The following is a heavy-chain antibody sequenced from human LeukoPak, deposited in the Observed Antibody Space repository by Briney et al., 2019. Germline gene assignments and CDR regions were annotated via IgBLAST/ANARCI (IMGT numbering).Heavy chain of an antibody. J-gene: IGHJ4*02. CDR1: GYTSTGYY. Sequence: ASVKVSCKASGYTSTGYYMHWVRQAPGQGLEWMGWINPNSGGTNYAQKFQGRVTMTRDTSISTAYMELSRLRSDDTAVYYCARGGSGGASYYDILTGHYYFDYWGQGTLVTVSS. V-gene: IGHV1-2*02. CDR2: INPNSGGT. CDR3: ARGGSGGASYYDILTGHYYFDY. D-gene: IGHD3-9*01.